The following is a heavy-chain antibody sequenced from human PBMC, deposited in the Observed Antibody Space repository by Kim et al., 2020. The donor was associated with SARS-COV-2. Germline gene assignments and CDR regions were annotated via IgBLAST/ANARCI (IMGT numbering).Heavy chain of an antibody. D-gene: IGHD2-15*01. CDR1: GFTFSSYG. CDR3: ARESVGWHYYGMDV. CDR2: IWYDGSNK. Sequence: GGSLRLSCAASGFTFSSYGMHWVRQAPGKGLEWVAVIWYDGSNKYYADSVKGRFTISRDNSKNTLYLQMNSLRAEDTAVYYCARESVGWHYYGMDVWGQGTTVTVSS. J-gene: IGHJ6*02. V-gene: IGHV3-33*01.